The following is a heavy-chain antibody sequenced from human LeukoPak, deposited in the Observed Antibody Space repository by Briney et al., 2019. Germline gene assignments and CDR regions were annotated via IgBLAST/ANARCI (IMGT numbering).Heavy chain of an antibody. V-gene: IGHV1-69*05. CDR3: ARGGCSSTSCYRYYYYMDV. CDR1: GGTFSSYA. Sequence: GASVKVSCKASGGTFSSYAISWVRQAPGQGLEWMGGIIPIFGTANYAQKFQGRVTITTDESTSTAYMELSSLRSEDTAVYYCARGGCSSTSCYRYYYYMDVWGKGTTVTVSS. CDR2: IIPIFGTA. J-gene: IGHJ6*03. D-gene: IGHD2-2*01.